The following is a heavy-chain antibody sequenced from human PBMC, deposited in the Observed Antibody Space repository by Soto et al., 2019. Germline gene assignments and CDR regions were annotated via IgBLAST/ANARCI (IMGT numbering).Heavy chain of an antibody. CDR3: ATSYCSGERAFYY. Sequence: QVQLVQSGAELKKPGSSVKVSCKASGDTFSFYTINWVRQAPGLGLEWMGRVNPILSMSNYAQKFQGRVTMTADKSTSTGYMELRSLRSEDTTFYYLATSYCSGERAFYYWGQGALVTVSP. J-gene: IGHJ4*02. D-gene: IGHD3-10*01. V-gene: IGHV1-69*02. CDR2: VNPILSMS. CDR1: GDTFSFYT.